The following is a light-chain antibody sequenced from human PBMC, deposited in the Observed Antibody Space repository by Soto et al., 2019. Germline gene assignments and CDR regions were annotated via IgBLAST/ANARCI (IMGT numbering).Light chain of an antibody. Sequence: EIVMTQSPATLSVSPGERATLSCRASQSVRNNLAWYQKKTGQAPRLLIYGASTRATGIPARFSGSGSGTEFTLTISSLQSEDFALYYCQQYNIWRTFGQGTRVDIK. CDR2: GAS. J-gene: IGKJ1*01. CDR1: QSVRNN. CDR3: QQYNIWRT. V-gene: IGKV3-15*01.